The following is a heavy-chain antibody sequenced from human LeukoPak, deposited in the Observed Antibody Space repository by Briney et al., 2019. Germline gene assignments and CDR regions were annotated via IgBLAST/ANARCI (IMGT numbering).Heavy chain of an antibody. CDR3: ARPYTSGWHGVFHI. CDR2: IYYSGYP. J-gene: IGHJ3*02. CDR1: GGSISSSSYY. V-gene: IGHV4-39*01. D-gene: IGHD6-19*01. Sequence: SETLSLTCTVPGGSISSSSYYWGWIRQPRGKGLEWIGSIYYSGYPYYNPSLKSRVTISVDTSKNQFSLKLSSVTAADTAVYYCARPYTSGWHGVFHIWGQGTMVTVSS.